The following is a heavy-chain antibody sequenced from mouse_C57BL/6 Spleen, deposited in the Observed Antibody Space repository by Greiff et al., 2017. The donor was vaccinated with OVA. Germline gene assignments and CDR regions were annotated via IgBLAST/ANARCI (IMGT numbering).Heavy chain of an antibody. D-gene: IGHD2-4*01. CDR2: IYPGDGDT. CDR1: GYAFSSSW. CDR3: ARDDYDAVPHFDY. Sequence: QVQLQQSGPELVKPGASVKISCKASGYAFSSSWMNWVKQRPGKGLEWIGRIYPGDGDTNYNGKFKGKATLTADKSSSTAYMQLSSLTSEDSAVYFCARDDYDAVPHFDYWGQGTTLTVSS. J-gene: IGHJ2*01. V-gene: IGHV1-82*01.